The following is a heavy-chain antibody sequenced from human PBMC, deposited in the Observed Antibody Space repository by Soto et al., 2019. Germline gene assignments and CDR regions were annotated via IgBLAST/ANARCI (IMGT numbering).Heavy chain of an antibody. V-gene: IGHV3-23*01. CDR3: VKDTSSSPYYMDV. CDR1: GFTFSNFA. CDR2: ITGSTGST. J-gene: IGHJ6*03. D-gene: IGHD2-2*01. Sequence: EVQVLESGGGSVQPGGSLRLSCAASGFTFSNFAMGWVRHAPGKGLEWVSEITGSTGSTYYADSVRGRFFISRDNSKNTLHLQMNSLRVEDTAVYYCVKDTSSSPYYMDVWGKGTTLTVSS.